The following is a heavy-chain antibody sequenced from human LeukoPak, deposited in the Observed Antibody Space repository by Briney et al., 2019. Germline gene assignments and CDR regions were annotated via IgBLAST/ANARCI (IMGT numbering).Heavy chain of an antibody. Sequence: PSETPSLTCAVYGGSFSGYYWSWIRQPPGKGLEWIGEINHSGSTNYNPSLKSRVTISVDTSKNQFSLKLSSVTAADTAVYYCARGRWLQFFDYWGQGTLVTVSS. CDR2: INHSGST. V-gene: IGHV4-34*01. CDR1: GGSFSGYY. D-gene: IGHD5-24*01. J-gene: IGHJ4*02. CDR3: ARGRWLQFFDY.